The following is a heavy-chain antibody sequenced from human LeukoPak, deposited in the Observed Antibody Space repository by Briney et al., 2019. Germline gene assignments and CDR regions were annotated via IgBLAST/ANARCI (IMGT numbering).Heavy chain of an antibody. Sequence: GGSLRLSCAASGFSVSSNYMSSVRQAPGKGLEWVSTIYSGESAYYADSVKGRFTISRDNSKNALVLQMNSLTAADTAVYYCARDGGSGYCSSSNCYEGFDYWGQGTLVTVSS. J-gene: IGHJ4*02. CDR3: ARDGGSGYCSSSNCYEGFDY. D-gene: IGHD2-2*01. CDR2: IYSGESA. V-gene: IGHV3-66*01. CDR1: GFSVSSNY.